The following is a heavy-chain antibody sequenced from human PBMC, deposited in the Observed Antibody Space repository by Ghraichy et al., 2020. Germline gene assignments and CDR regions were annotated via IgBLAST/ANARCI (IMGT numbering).Heavy chain of an antibody. CDR2: VYYSS. V-gene: IGHV4-39*01. CDR1: GASISAYY. D-gene: IGHD5-12*01. Sequence: SETLSLTCTVSGASISAYYWGWVRQPPGKGREWIGSVYYSSYYNRSLQSRVSISVDSSKNQLSLTLTSVTAADTATYYCARQPGYSGSYWYFDLWGRGTVVTVSA. CDR3: ARQPGYSGSYWYFDL. J-gene: IGHJ2*01.